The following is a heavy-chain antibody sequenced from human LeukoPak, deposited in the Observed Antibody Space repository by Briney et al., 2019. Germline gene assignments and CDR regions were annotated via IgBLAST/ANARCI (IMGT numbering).Heavy chain of an antibody. CDR2: MNPNSGNT. CDR1: GYTFTSYD. V-gene: IGHV1-8*01. Sequence: ASVKVSCKASGYTFTSYDINWVPQATGQGLEWMGWMNPNSGNTGYAQKFQGRVTMTRNTSISTAYMELSSLRSEDTAVYYCARIFSSSPSYYYYYRDVGGKGTTVTVPS. J-gene: IGHJ6*03. D-gene: IGHD6-6*01. CDR3: ARIFSSSPSYYYYYRDV.